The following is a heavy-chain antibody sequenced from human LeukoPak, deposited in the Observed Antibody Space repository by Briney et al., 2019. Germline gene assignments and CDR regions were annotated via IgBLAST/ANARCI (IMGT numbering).Heavy chain of an antibody. J-gene: IGHJ5*02. CDR2: IGTGGDT. CDR1: GFSFDNYD. CDR3: VRDYGPGGFGP. D-gene: IGHD3-10*01. V-gene: IGHV3-13*01. Sequence: GGSLGLSCAVSGFSFDNYDMHWVRQISGEGREWVAAIGTGGDTYYRDSVKGRFTISRGNAKNSLYLQMNSLRVGDTAVYYCVRDYGPGGFGPWGQGALVTVSS.